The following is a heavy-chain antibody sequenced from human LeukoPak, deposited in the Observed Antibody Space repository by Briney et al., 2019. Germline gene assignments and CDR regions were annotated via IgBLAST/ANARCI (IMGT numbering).Heavy chain of an antibody. J-gene: IGHJ4*02. CDR3: ARGLGSYPEIPLDY. CDR2: ISAYNGNT. D-gene: IGHD3-16*02. Sequence: ASVTVSCKASGYTFTSYGFSWMRQAPGQGLEWMGWISAYNGNTNYAQNIQGRVTMTTDTSTSTAYMELRSLRSEDTAVYYCARGLGSYPEIPLDYWGQGTLVTVSS. CDR1: GYTFTSYG. V-gene: IGHV1-18*01.